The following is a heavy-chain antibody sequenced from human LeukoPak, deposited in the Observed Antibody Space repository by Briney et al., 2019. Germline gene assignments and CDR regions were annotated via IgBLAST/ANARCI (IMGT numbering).Heavy chain of an antibody. CDR1: GFTFSSYW. CDR2: IKQDGSEK. CDR3: ASVKWIAVAAFDY. V-gene: IGHV3-7*01. D-gene: IGHD6-19*01. J-gene: IGHJ4*02. Sequence: GGSLRLSCAASGFTFSSYWMSWVRQAPGKGLEWVANIKQDGSEKYYVDSVKGRFTISRDNAKNSLYLQMNSLRAEDTAVYYCASVKWIAVAAFDYWGQGTLVTVSS.